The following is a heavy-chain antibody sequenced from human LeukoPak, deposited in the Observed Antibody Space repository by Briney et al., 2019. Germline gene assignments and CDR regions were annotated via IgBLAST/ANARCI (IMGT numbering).Heavy chain of an antibody. CDR3: ARVDRSPDIVVVPAAIIRPGAFDI. CDR2: ISAYNGNT. Sequence: GASVKVSCKASGYTFTSYGISWVRQAPGQGLEWVGWISAYNGNTNYAQKLQGRVTMTTDTSTSTAYMELRSLRSDDTAVYYCARVDRSPDIVVVPAAIIRPGAFDIWGQGTMVTVSS. J-gene: IGHJ3*02. CDR1: GYTFTSYG. V-gene: IGHV1-18*01. D-gene: IGHD2-2*01.